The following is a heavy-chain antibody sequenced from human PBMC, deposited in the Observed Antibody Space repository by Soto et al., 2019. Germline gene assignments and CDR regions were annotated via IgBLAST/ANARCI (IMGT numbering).Heavy chain of an antibody. J-gene: IGHJ4*02. CDR1: GVIFSNFG. Sequence: PVGSLRLSCAASGVIFSNFGMHWFRQAPGKGLEWVGIIWHDGSNKYYADSVEGRFTISRDNSKNTVYLQMNSLRGEDTGIYYCAGFYVAAGAAPLEYWGQGTLVTVSS. D-gene: IGHD1-26*01. CDR3: AGFYVAAGAAPLEY. CDR2: IWHDGSNK. V-gene: IGHV3-33*01.